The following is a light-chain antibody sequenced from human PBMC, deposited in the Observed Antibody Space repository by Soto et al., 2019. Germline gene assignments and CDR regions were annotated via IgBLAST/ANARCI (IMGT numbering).Light chain of an antibody. CDR1: QNIGYW. Sequence: DIQMTQSPSALSASVGDRVTITCRTSQNIGYWLAWYQQTPGKAPKVLIYDASRLETGVPSRFTGSGSGTEFTLAISSLQPDDFATSYCLHYDTDSWTFGQGTKVEI. CDR3: LHYDTDSWT. V-gene: IGKV1-5*01. J-gene: IGKJ1*01. CDR2: DAS.